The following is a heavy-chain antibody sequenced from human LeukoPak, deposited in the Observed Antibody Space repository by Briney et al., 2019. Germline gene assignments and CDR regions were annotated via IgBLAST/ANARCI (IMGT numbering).Heavy chain of an antibody. D-gene: IGHD5-12*01. CDR2: IDWDDDK. CDR3: ARIYRGNNWPFDY. Sequence: SGPALMKPTQTLTLTCTFSGFSLSTSGMCVSWIRQPPGNALEWLARIDWDDDKYYSTSLKTRLTISKGTSKNRVVLTMTNMDPVDTATYYCARIYRGNNWPFDYWGQGTLVTVSS. J-gene: IGHJ4*02. CDR1: GFSLSTSGMC. V-gene: IGHV2-70*11.